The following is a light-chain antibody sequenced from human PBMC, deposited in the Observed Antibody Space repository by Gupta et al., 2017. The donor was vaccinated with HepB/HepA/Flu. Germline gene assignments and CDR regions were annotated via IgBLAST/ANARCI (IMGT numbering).Light chain of an antibody. CDR2: WAS. CDR1: QSVLYSSNNKNY. J-gene: IGKJ1*01. Sequence: DIVMTQSPDSLAVSLGERATINCQSSQSVLYSSNNKNYLAWYQQKPGQPPKLLIYWASTRESGVPDRFSGSGSGTDFTLTIISLQAEDVAVYYCQQYYSTPPWTFGQGTKVEIK. CDR3: QQYYSTPPWT. V-gene: IGKV4-1*01.